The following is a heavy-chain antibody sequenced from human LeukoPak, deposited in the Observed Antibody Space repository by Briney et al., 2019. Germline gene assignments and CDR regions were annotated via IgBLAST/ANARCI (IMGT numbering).Heavy chain of an antibody. CDR2: IYSGGST. V-gene: IGHV3-66*01. D-gene: IGHD1-20*01. J-gene: IGHJ6*02. Sequence: GGSLRLSCAASGFTVSSNYMSWVRQAPGKGLEWVSVIYSGGSTYYADSVKGRFTISRDSSKNTLYLQMNSLRAEDTAVYYCARDQVTGAIYYGMDVWGQGTTVTVSS. CDR3: ARDQVTGAIYYGMDV. CDR1: GFTVSSNY.